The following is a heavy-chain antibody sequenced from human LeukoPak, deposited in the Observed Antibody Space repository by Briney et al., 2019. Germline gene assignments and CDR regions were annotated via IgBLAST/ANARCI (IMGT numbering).Heavy chain of an antibody. J-gene: IGHJ4*02. CDR3: AKHGNYGTSGFYYVHF. Sequence: PGGSLRLSCAASGFPFSNYAMTWVRQAPGKGLEWVSSINTDGGATYYADSLKGRFTVSRGNSNNTLYLQMNGLRAEDTAVYYCAKHGNYGTSGFYYVHFWGQGTLVTVSS. CDR2: INTDGGAT. V-gene: IGHV3-23*01. D-gene: IGHD3-22*01. CDR1: GFPFSNYA.